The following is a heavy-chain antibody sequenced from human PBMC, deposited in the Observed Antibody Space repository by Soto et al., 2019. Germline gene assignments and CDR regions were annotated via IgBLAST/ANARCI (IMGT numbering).Heavy chain of an antibody. CDR3: AKSITARPFDY. J-gene: IGHJ4*02. Sequence: EVQLLESGGGLVQPGGSLRLSCTASGFTFSSYGMSWVRQAPGKGLEWVSAISGSGGNTYYADSVKGRFTISRDNSKNTLYLQMNSLRAEDTAVYYCAKSITARPFDYWGQGALVTVSS. D-gene: IGHD6-6*01. CDR2: ISGSGGNT. V-gene: IGHV3-23*01. CDR1: GFTFSSYG.